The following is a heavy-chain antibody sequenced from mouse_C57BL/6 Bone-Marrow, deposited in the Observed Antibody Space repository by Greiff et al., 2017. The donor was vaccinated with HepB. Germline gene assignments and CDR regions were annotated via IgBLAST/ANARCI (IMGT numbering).Heavy chain of an antibody. J-gene: IGHJ4*01. CDR3: ARKLRRDYAMDY. CDR1: GYAFSSYW. D-gene: IGHD1-1*01. CDR2: IYPGDGDT. Sequence: VQLKESGAELVKPGASVKISCKASGYAFSSYWMNWVKQRPGKGLEWIGQIYPGDGDTNYNGKFKGKATLTADKSSSTAYMQLSSLTSEDSAVYFCARKLRRDYAMDYWGKGTSVTVSS. V-gene: IGHV1-80*01.